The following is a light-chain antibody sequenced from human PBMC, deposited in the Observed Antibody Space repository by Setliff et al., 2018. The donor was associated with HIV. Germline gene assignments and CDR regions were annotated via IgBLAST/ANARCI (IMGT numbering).Light chain of an antibody. V-gene: IGLV2-14*01. CDR2: EVR. Sequence: QSVLTQPASVSGSPGQSITISCTGTSSDVRGYSHVSWYQQHPGKAPKLIIYEVRNRPSGVSNRFSGSKSGNTASLTISGLQAEDEGDYYCSSYAITNTLPFGTGTKVTVL. CDR3: SSYAITNTLP. J-gene: IGLJ1*01. CDR1: SSDVRGYSH.